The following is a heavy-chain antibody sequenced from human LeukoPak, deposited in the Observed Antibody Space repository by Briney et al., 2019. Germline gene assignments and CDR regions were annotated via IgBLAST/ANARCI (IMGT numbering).Heavy chain of an antibody. Sequence: GGSLRLSCAASGFTFSSYWMHWVRQAPGKGLVWVSRISSDGRSTSHADSVKGRFTISRDNAKSTLYLQMNSLRAEDTAVYYCTRERLERHDAFDMWGQGTVVTVSS. V-gene: IGHV3-74*01. CDR2: ISSDGRST. D-gene: IGHD1-1*01. J-gene: IGHJ3*02. CDR3: TRERLERHDAFDM. CDR1: GFTFSSYW.